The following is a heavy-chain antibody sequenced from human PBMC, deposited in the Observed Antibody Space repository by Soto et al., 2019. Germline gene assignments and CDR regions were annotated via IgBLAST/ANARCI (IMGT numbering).Heavy chain of an antibody. V-gene: IGHV1-18*01. CDR1: GYTFTSYG. CDR2: ISAYNGNT. CDR3: ARDDTDGDYLDY. J-gene: IGHJ4*02. Sequence: ASVKVSCKASGYTFTSYGISWVRQAPGQGLEWMGWISAYNGNTNYAQKLQGRVTMTTETSTSTAYMELRSLRSDDTAVYYCARDDTDGDYLDYWGQGTLVTVSS. D-gene: IGHD4-17*01.